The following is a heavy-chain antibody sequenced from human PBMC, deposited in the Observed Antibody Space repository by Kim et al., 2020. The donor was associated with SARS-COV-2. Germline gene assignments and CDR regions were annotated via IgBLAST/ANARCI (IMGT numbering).Heavy chain of an antibody. Sequence: SETLSLTCTVSGYSISSGYYWGWIRQPPGKGLEWIGSIYHSGSTYYNPSLKSRVTISVDTSKNQFSLKLSSVTAADTAVYYCARDIPYYYDSSGYFFDY. V-gene: IGHV4-38-2*02. CDR1: GYSISSGYY. CDR2: IYHSGST. D-gene: IGHD3-22*01. J-gene: IGHJ4*01. CDR3: ARDIPYYYDSSGYFFDY.